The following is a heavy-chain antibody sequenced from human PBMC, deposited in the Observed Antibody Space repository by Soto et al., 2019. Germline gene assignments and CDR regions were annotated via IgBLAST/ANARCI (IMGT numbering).Heavy chain of an antibody. D-gene: IGHD6-13*01. CDR2: IYYSGIT. Sequence: QVQLQESGPGLVKPSQTLSLICTVSGGSINSGGYYWSWIRQHPGKGLEWIGYIYYSGITYYNPFLWSRVPISAGASENQESLKLRCVTVAATAVYFCARAYRQSAYSRRWVLYSWCQGTLVNVSS. CDR3: ARAYRQSAYSRRWVLYS. V-gene: IGHV4-31*03. J-gene: IGHJ1*01. CDR1: GGSINSGGYY.